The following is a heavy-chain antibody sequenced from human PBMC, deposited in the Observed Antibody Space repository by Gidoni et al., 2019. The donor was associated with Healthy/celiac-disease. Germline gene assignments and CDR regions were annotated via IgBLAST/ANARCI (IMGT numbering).Heavy chain of an antibody. D-gene: IGHD1-1*01. CDR3: ARPLERASFDY. V-gene: IGHV4-34*01. Sequence: QVQLQQWGAELLKPSETLPLTCAVSGGSFSGYYWSWIRQPPGKGLEWIGEINHSGSTNFNPSLKSRVTISVDTSKSQFSLKLSSVNAADTAVYYCARPLERASFDYWGQGSLVTVSS. CDR2: INHSGST. CDR1: GGSFSGYY. J-gene: IGHJ4*02.